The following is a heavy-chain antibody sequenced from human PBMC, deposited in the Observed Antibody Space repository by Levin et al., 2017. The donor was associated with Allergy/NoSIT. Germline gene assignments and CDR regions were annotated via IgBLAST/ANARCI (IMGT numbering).Heavy chain of an antibody. V-gene: IGHV3-15*01. Sequence: GGSLRLSCTASGITFSNAWMSWARQAPGKGLEWVGRIKSKTDGGTADYASPVKGRFTISRDDSENTLYLQMNSLKTEDTAVYYCTTYISSWYYFDSWGQGTLVTVSS. CDR1: GITFSNAW. D-gene: IGHD6-13*01. CDR3: TTYISSWYYFDS. CDR2: IKSKTDGGTA. J-gene: IGHJ4*02.